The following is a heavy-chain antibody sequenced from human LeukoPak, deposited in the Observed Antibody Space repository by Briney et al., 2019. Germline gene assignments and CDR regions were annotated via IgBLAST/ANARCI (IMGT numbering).Heavy chain of an antibody. J-gene: IGHJ4*02. Sequence: SVKVSCKASGGTFSSYAISWVRQAPGQGLEWMGRIIPILGIANYAQKFQGRVTITADKSTSTAYMELSRLRSDDTAVYYCARPDDSSGYYSLIFDYWGQGTLVTVSS. CDR1: GGTFSSYA. CDR3: ARPDDSSGYYSLIFDY. D-gene: IGHD3-22*01. V-gene: IGHV1-69*04. CDR2: IIPILGIA.